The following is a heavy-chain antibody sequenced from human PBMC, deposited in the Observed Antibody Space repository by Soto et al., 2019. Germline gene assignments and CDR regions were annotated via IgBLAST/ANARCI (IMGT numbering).Heavy chain of an antibody. CDR2: IKQDGSEI. Sequence: GSLRLSCAASGFTFSRYWMTWVRQAPGKGLEWVANIKQDGSEIYYVDSVKGRFTISRDNAENSLYLQMNSLRAEDTAVYYCARDPVCSGGSCYDYWGQGTLVTVSS. V-gene: IGHV3-7*01. D-gene: IGHD2-15*01. J-gene: IGHJ4*02. CDR1: GFTFSRYW. CDR3: ARDPVCSGGSCYDY.